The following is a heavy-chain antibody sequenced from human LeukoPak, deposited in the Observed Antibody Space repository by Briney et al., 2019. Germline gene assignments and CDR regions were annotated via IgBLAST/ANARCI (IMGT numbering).Heavy chain of an antibody. D-gene: IGHD3-10*01. CDR1: GYSFTSYW. Sequence: GESLKISCKGSGYSFTSYWIGWVRQMPGKGLQWMGIIYPGDSATRYSPSFQGQVTISADKSISTAYLQWSSLKASDTAMYYCARRARGYYGSGNHYYMDVWGKGTTVTVSS. J-gene: IGHJ6*03. CDR3: ARRARGYYGSGNHYYMDV. CDR2: IYPGDSAT. V-gene: IGHV5-51*01.